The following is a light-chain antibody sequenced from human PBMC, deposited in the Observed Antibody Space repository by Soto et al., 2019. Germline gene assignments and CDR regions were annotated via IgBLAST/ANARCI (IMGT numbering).Light chain of an antibody. Sequence: QSVLTQPASMSGSPGQSITISCTGTSSDVGGDNHVSWYQQHPGKAPKLIIYGVTNRPSGVSYRFSGSKSGNTASLTISGLQAEDEADYYCNSFAGSRGYVFGTGTNLTVL. J-gene: IGLJ1*01. CDR1: SSDVGGDNH. V-gene: IGLV2-14*01. CDR2: GVT. CDR3: NSFAGSRGYV.